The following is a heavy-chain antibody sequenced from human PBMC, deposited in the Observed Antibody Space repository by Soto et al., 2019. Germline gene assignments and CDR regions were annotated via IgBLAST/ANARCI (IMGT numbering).Heavy chain of an antibody. J-gene: IGHJ6*02. CDR2: INPSGGST. D-gene: IGHD2-21*01. CDR1: GYTFTSYY. CDR3: ARAGTVLFLIHYYGMDV. Sequence: ASVKVSCKASGYTFTSYYMHWVRQAPGQGLEWMGIINPSGGSTSYAQKFQGRVTMTRDTSTSTVYMELSSLRSEDTAVYYCARAGTVLFLIHYYGMDVWGQGTAVSVSS. V-gene: IGHV1-46*01.